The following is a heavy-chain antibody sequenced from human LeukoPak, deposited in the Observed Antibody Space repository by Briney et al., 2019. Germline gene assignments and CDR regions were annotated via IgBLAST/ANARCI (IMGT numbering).Heavy chain of an antibody. CDR3: AKDRRPTVSSIDY. J-gene: IGHJ4*02. CDR1: GFTFSYYG. V-gene: IGHV3-30*18. Sequence: PGGSLRLSCAASGFTFSYYGMHWVRQAPGKGLEWVVVISYDGSNEYYADSVKGRFTISRDNSKNTLYLQMNSLRAEDTAVYYCAKDRRPTVSSIDYWGQGTLVTVSS. CDR2: ISYDGSNE. D-gene: IGHD4-17*01.